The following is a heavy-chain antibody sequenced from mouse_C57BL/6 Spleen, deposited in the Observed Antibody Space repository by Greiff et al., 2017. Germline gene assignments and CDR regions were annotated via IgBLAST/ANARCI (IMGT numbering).Heavy chain of an antibody. J-gene: IGHJ4*01. Sequence: EVQLQQSGAELVRPGASVKLSCTASGFNIKDDYMHWVKQRPEQGLEWIGWIDPENGDTEYASKFQGKATITADTSSNTAYLQLSSLTSEDTAVYYCTTPMVKWAMDYWGQGTSVTVSS. CDR1: GFNIKDDY. CDR2: IDPENGDT. D-gene: IGHD2-1*01. CDR3: TTPMVKWAMDY. V-gene: IGHV14-4*01.